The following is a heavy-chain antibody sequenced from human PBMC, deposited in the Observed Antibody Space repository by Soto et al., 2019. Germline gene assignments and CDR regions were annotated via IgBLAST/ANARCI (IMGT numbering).Heavy chain of an antibody. CDR2: IYYSGST. Sequence: KASETLSLTCTVSGDSIRSYYWTWIRQPPGKGLELIGYIYYSGSTRYNPSLKSRVTTSVDMSKNQFSLKLSSVIAADTAVYYCARAYGGFDNGLDVWGQGTAVTVSS. CDR1: GDSIRSYY. J-gene: IGHJ6*02. V-gene: IGHV4-59*01. D-gene: IGHD5-12*01. CDR3: ARAYGGFDNGLDV.